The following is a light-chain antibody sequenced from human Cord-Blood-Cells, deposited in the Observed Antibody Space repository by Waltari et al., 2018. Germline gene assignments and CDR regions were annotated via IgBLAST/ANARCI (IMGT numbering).Light chain of an antibody. CDR1: QSISSY. J-gene: IGKJ1*01. Sequence: DIQMTQSPSSLSASVRDRVTITCRASQSISSYLNWYQQKPGKAPKLLIYAASSLQSGVPSRFRGSGSGTDFTLTISSLQPEDFATYYCQQSYSTPWTFGQGTKVEIK. V-gene: IGKV1-39*01. CDR2: AAS. CDR3: QQSYSTPWT.